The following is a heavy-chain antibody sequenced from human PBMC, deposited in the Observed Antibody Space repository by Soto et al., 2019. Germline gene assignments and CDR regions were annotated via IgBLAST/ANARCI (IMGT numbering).Heavy chain of an antibody. D-gene: IGHD3-3*01. V-gene: IGHV3-48*01. CDR3: ARGLRLGDFWSGYYISPFDY. CDR1: GFTFSSYS. Sequence: EVQLVESGGGLVQPGGSLRLSCAASGFTFSSYSMNWVRQAPGKGLEWVSYISSSSSTIYYADSVKGRFTISRDNAKNSLYLQMNSLRAEDTAVYYCARGLRLGDFWSGYYISPFDYWGQGTLVTVSS. CDR2: ISSSSSTI. J-gene: IGHJ4*02.